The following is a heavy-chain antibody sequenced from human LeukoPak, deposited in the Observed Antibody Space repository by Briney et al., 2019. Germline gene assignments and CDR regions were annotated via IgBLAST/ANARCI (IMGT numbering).Heavy chain of an antibody. CDR2: FSFNGGT. Sequence: SETLSLTCTVSAGSISSYYWSWIRQPPGKGLEWIGSFSFNGGTNYNPSLRGRVTISLGTARNRFSLKLSSVTAADTAVYYCASFAGYYGMDVWGQGTTVTVSS. V-gene: IGHV4-59*01. J-gene: IGHJ6*02. CDR1: AGSISSYY. CDR3: ASFAGYYGMDV.